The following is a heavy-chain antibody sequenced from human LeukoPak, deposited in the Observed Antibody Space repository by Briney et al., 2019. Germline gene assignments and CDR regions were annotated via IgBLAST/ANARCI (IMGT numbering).Heavy chain of an antibody. CDR2: IFYNEGT. V-gene: IGHV4-59*01. J-gene: IGHJ6*03. CDR1: SGSFRTYY. CDR3: ARVYSSGWYGYVDYYYYYSLDV. Sequence: SETLSLTCTVSSGSFRTYYWSWIRQPPGKGLEWIGYIFYNEGTSYNPSLKSRVTISVDTSKNQFSLKLSSVTAADTAVYYCARVYSSGWYGYVDYYYYYSLDVWGKGTPVTISS. D-gene: IGHD6-19*01.